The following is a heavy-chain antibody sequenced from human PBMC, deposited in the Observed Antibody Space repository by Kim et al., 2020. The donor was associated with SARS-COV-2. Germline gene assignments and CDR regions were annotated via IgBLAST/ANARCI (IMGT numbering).Heavy chain of an antibody. V-gene: IGHV3-21*01. D-gene: IGHD6-13*01. CDR3: ARVQTRGSSFPDY. CDR2: ISTSSTYI. CDR1: GFTFISYS. J-gene: IGHJ4*02. Sequence: GGSLRLSCAASGFTFISYSMNWLRQAPGKGLEWVSSISTSSTYINYADSVKGRFTISRDNANNSLYLQMNSLRAEDTAVYFCARVQTRGSSFPDYWGQGTVVSVSS.